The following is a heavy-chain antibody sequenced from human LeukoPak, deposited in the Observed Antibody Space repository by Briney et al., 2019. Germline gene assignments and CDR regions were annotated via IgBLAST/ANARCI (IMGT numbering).Heavy chain of an antibody. CDR2: IYYSGST. CDR3: ARLIRYYYGMDV. J-gene: IGHJ6*02. CDR1: GGSISSYY. V-gene: IGHV4-59*01. D-gene: IGHD2-8*01. Sequence: SETLSLTCTVSGGSISSYYWSWIRQPPGKGLEWIGYIYYSGSTNYNPSLKSRVTIPVDTSKNQFSLKLSSVTAADTAVYYCARLIRYYYGMDVWGQGTTVTVSS.